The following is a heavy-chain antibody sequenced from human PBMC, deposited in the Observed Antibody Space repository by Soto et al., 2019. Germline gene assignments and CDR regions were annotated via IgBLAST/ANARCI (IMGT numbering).Heavy chain of an antibody. CDR1: GYSISSSNW. D-gene: IGHD1-26*01. CDR2: IYYSGTT. CDR3: ARREIQGPIDY. J-gene: IGHJ4*02. V-gene: IGHV4-28*01. Sequence: SETLSLTCAVYGYSISSSNWWGWIRQPPGKGLEWIGYIYYSGTTCYNPSLKSRVTMSVDTSKNQFSLKLTSVTAVDTAVYYCARREIQGPIDYWGQGTLVTSPQ.